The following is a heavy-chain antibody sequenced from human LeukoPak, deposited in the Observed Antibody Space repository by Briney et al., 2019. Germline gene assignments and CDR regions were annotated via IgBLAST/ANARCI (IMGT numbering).Heavy chain of an antibody. CDR3: TRRVRGTSFRDY. J-gene: IGHJ4*02. Sequence: PSETLSLTCTVSGYSISSGYYWGWIRQPPGKGLEWIGNMDHSGSTYYNPSLKSRVTISSATSKNQFSVKLSSVTAADTAIYYCTRRVRGTSFRDYWGQGTLVTVSS. V-gene: IGHV4-38-2*02. D-gene: IGHD1-1*01. CDR1: GYSISSGYY. CDR2: MDHSGST.